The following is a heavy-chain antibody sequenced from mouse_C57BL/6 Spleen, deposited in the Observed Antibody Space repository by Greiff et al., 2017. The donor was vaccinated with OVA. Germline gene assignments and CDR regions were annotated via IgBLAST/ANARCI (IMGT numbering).Heavy chain of an antibody. Sequence: VQLQQPGAELVRPGSSVKLSCKASGYTFTSYWMDWVKQRPGQGLEWIGNIYPSDSETHYNQKFKDKATLTVDKSSRTAYMQRSSLTSEYSAVYYYEPDISAVVEEGYFDVWGTGTTVTVSS. V-gene: IGHV1-61*01. CDR3: EPDISAVVEEGYFDV. J-gene: IGHJ1*03. D-gene: IGHD1-1*01. CDR2: IYPSDSET. CDR1: GYTFTSYW.